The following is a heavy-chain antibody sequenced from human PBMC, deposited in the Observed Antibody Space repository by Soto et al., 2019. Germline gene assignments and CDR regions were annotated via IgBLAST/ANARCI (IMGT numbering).Heavy chain of an antibody. J-gene: IGHJ4*02. CDR3: ASRDPGTSVDY. CDR2: IYRTGST. CDR1: GGSFTSNNW. D-gene: IGHD1-7*01. V-gene: IGHV4-4*02. Sequence: SETLSLTCAVSGGSFTSNNWWTWVRQPPGQGLEWIGEIYRTGSTNYNPSLKSRVTISLDKSGNQFSLKVTSLTAADTAVYYCASRDPGTSVDYWGQGTLVTVSS.